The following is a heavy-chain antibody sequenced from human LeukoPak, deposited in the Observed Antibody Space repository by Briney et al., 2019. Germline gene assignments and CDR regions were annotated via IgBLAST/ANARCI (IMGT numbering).Heavy chain of an antibody. CDR3: AREPPWVVVVGGAFDI. D-gene: IGHD3-22*01. CDR2: IYTSGST. Sequence: NPSETLSLTCTVSGGSISSYYWSWIRQPAGKGLEWIGRIYTSGSTNYNPSLKSRVTISVDKSKNQFSLKLSSVTAADTAVYYCAREPPWVVVVGGAFDIWGQGTMVTVSS. CDR1: GGSISSYY. V-gene: IGHV4-4*07. J-gene: IGHJ3*02.